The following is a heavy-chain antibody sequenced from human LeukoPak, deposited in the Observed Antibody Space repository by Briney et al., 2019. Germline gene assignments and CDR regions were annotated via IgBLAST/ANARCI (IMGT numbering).Heavy chain of an antibody. CDR3: ARGVVAAPQTFDY. CDR2: IYYTGST. V-gene: IGHV4-59*01. CDR1: GGSISGFY. Sequence: SETLSLTCTVSGGSISGFYWSWIRQPPGKGLEWIGYIYYTGSTNYNPSLKSRVTIPVDTSKNQFSLKLSSVTAADTAVYYCARGVVAAPQTFDYWGQGTLVAVSS. D-gene: IGHD2-15*01. J-gene: IGHJ4*02.